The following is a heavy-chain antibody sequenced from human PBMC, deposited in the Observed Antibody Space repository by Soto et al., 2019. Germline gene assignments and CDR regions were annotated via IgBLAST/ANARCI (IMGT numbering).Heavy chain of an antibody. CDR3: ARMDGDYNYYGLDV. CDR1: GSSLTNGRMG. D-gene: IGHD4-17*01. V-gene: IGHV2-26*01. Sequence: VSGPTLVNPTETLTLTCSVSGSSLTNGRMGVSWIRQPPGKALEWLAHFFSDAERSYSTSMQSRLNMYKDSSGSQVVLTMTNMAPADTATYFCARMDGDYNYYGLDVWGHGIAVTVSS. CDR2: FFSDAER. J-gene: IGHJ6*02.